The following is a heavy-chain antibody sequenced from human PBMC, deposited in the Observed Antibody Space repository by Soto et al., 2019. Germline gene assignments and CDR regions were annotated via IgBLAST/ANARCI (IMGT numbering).Heavy chain of an antibody. CDR1: GGTFGSDA. CDR3: ARDRTDSGYYTNWLDP. V-gene: IGHV1-69*06. D-gene: IGHD3-22*01. J-gene: IGHJ5*02. CDR2: IIPIFGTT. Sequence: SVKVSCKASGGTFGSDAITWVRQAPGQGLEWVGRIIPIFGTTNYAQNLQGRVTISADKSTPTSYMELHSLTSDDTALYYCARDRTDSGYYTNWLDPWGQGTQVTVSS.